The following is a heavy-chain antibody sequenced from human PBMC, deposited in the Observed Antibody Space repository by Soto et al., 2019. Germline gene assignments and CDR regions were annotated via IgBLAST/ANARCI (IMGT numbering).Heavy chain of an antibody. CDR3: ARGPIKGIYYNWFDP. CDR2: INHSGST. Sequence: PSETLSLTCAVYGGSFSGDYWSWIRQPPGKGLEWIGEINHSGSTNYNPSLKSRVTISVDTSKNQFSLKLSSVTAADTAVYYCARGPIKGIYYNWFDPWGQGTLVTVSS. CDR1: GGSFSGDY. J-gene: IGHJ5*02. D-gene: IGHD3-10*01. V-gene: IGHV4-34*01.